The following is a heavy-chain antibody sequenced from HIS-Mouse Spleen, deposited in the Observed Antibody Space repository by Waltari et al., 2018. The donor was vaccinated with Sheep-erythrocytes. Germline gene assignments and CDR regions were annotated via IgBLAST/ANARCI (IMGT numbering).Heavy chain of an antibody. J-gene: IGHJ4*02. Sequence: QVQLVQSGAEVKKPGSSVKVSCKASGGTFSSYAISWVRQAPGQGLEWMGRLVPILGIANYAQKFQGRGTVTADKSTSTAYMGLSSRRSEDTAVYYCAQTGATTPHFDYWGQGTLVTVSS. CDR3: AQTGATTPHFDY. CDR1: GGTFSSYA. D-gene: IGHD1-26*01. V-gene: IGHV1-69*04. CDR2: LVPILGIA.